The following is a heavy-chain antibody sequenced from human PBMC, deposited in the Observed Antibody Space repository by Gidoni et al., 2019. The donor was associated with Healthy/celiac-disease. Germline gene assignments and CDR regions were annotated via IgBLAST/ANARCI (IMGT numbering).Heavy chain of an antibody. CDR3: ARDERMGTFGGVMDY. V-gene: IGHV3-7*01. Sequence: EVQLVESGGGLVQPGGSLRLSCAASGLTFSSYWMSWVRQAPGKGLEWVANIKPEGSEKYYVDSVKGRFTISRDNAKNSLYLQMNSLRAEDTAVYYCARDERMGTFGGVMDYWGQGTLVTVSS. CDR2: IKPEGSEK. CDR1: GLTFSSYW. J-gene: IGHJ4*02. D-gene: IGHD3-16*01.